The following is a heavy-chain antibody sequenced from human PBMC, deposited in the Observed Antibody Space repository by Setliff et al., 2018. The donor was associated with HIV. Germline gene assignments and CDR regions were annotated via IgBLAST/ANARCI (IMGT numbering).Heavy chain of an antibody. V-gene: IGHV4-39*01. CDR2: IYYSGTT. Sequence: ETLSLTCTVSGGSISSSSYYWGWIRQPPGKGLEWLGTIYYSGTTYYNPSLKSRVTISVDTSKNQFSLKLSSVTAADTAVYYCARLYSAVTPDIWGKGTTVTVSS. CDR3: ARLYSAVTPDI. J-gene: IGHJ6*04. CDR1: GGSISSSSYY. D-gene: IGHD6-19*01.